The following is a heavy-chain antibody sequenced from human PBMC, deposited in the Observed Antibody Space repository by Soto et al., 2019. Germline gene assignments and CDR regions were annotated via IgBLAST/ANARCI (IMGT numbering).Heavy chain of an antibody. CDR2: ANSDGSST. CDR1: GFTFNTYW. CDR3: TRVVRFGSAEYSYSYGMDV. J-gene: IGHJ6*02. D-gene: IGHD3-10*01. V-gene: IGHV3-74*03. Sequence: EVQLVESGGGVVQPGGSLRLSCAASGFTFNTYWMHWVRQAPGKGLVWVSRANSDGSSTTYADSVKGRFTISRDNARNTRYLQMNSLRAEDTAVYYCTRVVRFGSAEYSYSYGMDVWGQGTTVPVSS.